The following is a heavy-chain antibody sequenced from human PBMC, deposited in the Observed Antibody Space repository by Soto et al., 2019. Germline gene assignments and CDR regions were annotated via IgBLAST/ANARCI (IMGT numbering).Heavy chain of an antibody. CDR2: ISYHAINK. D-gene: IGHD6-13*01. CDR3: ARDPDWQQMVPDYFDY. J-gene: IGHJ4*02. CDR1: GFTFRSYG. V-gene: IGHV3-30*03. Sequence: QVQLVESGGGVVQPRRSLRLSCAASGFTFRSYGMHWVRQAPGKGLEWVAAISYHAINKYYVDSVKGRFTISRDDSENTLYLQMDSLRPEDTAVYYCARDPDWQQMVPDYFDYWGQGTPVTVSS.